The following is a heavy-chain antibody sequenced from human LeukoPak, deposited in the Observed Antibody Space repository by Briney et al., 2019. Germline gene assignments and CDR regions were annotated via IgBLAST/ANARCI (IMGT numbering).Heavy chain of an antibody. V-gene: IGHV4-4*07. CDR3: ARVEMGSEVSCCFADV. D-gene: IGHD2-2*01. Sequence: KPSETLSLTXTVSGGSVSSYYWSWIWQPAGKGVEWIGRIYNSGITDYNPSLKSRVTMSVDTSKNQFSLKLSSVTAADTAVYYCARVEMGSEVSCCFADVWGKGTTVTVSS. CDR2: IYNSGIT. J-gene: IGHJ6*04. CDR1: GGSVSSYY.